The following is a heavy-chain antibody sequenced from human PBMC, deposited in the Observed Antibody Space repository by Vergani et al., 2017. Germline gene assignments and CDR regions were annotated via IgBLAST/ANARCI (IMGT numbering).Heavy chain of an antibody. V-gene: IGHV3-7*01. Sequence: EVQLVESGGGLVQPGGSLRLSCAASGFTFSSYWMSWVRQAPGKGLEWVANIKQDGSEKYYVDSVKGRFTISRDTAKNSLYLQMNSLRAEDTAVYYCARDSMAAAGRYYYYYYGMDVWGQGTTVTVSS. CDR3: ARDSMAAAGRYYYYYYGMDV. J-gene: IGHJ6*02. CDR2: IKQDGSEK. D-gene: IGHD6-13*01. CDR1: GFTFSSYW.